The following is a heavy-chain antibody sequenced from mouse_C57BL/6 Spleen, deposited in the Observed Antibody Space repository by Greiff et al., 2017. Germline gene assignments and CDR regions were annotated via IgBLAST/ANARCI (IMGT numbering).Heavy chain of an antibody. CDR2: IYPSDSET. V-gene: IGHV1-61*01. CDR3: ARSWVTTVVAPLWDY. Sequence: VQLQQPGAELVRPGSSVKLSCKASGYTFTSYWMDWVKQRPGQGLEWIGNIYPSDSETHYNQKFKDKATLTVDKSSSTAYMQLSSLTSEDSAVYYCARSWVTTVVAPLWDYWGQGTSVTVSS. J-gene: IGHJ4*01. D-gene: IGHD1-1*01. CDR1: GYTFTSYW.